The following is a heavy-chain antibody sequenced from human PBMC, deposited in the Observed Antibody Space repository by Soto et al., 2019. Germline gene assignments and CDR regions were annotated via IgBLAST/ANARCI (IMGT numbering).Heavy chain of an antibody. J-gene: IGHJ4*02. Sequence: QVQLQESGPGLVKPSQTLSLTCTVSGGSISSGGYYWSWIRQHPGKGLEWIGYIYYSGNTYYNPSLKSRVTISVDTSKNQFSLKLSSVTAADTAVYYCATSGIQLWLEFFDYWGQGTLVTVSS. D-gene: IGHD5-18*01. CDR3: ATSGIQLWLEFFDY. CDR2: IYYSGNT. V-gene: IGHV4-31*03. CDR1: GGSISSGGYY.